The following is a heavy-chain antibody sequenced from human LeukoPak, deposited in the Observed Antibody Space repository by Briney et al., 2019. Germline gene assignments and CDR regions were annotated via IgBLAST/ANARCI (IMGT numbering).Heavy chain of an antibody. V-gene: IGHV4-34*01. CDR2: INHSGST. D-gene: IGHD2-2*01. CDR1: GGSFSGYY. Sequence: SETLSLTCAVYGGSFSGYYWSWIRQPPGKGLEWIGEINHSGSTNYNPSLKSRVTISVGTSKNQFSLKLSSVTAADTAVYYCARTTVVPAAIDDYWGQGTLVTVSS. J-gene: IGHJ4*02. CDR3: ARTTVVPAAIDDY.